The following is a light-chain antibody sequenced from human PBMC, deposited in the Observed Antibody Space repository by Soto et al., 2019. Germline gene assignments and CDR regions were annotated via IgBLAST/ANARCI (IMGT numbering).Light chain of an antibody. CDR2: GAS. V-gene: IGKV3-15*01. CDR3: LHYNNGPR. J-gene: IGKJ1*01. CDR1: QSVSSN. Sequence: EIVMTQSPATLSVSPGERATLFCRASQSVSSNLAWYQQKPGQAPRLLIYGASTRATGIPARFSGSGSGTEFTLTISSQQSEDFAVYYCLHYNNGPRFGQGTKVDIK.